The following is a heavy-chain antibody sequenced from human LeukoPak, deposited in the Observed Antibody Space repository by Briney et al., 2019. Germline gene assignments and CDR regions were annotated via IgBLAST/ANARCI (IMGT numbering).Heavy chain of an antibody. V-gene: IGHV3-23*01. Sequence: GGSLRLSCAASGVTFGSYAMNWVRQAPGKWLEWVSRINSGGGTTYYAESVKGRFTISRDNSKNTLYLQMNSLRAEDTALYYCGYSYGNGAFDIWGQGTMVTVSS. CDR2: INSGGGTT. CDR1: GVTFGSYA. CDR3: GYSYGNGAFDI. J-gene: IGHJ3*02. D-gene: IGHD5-18*01.